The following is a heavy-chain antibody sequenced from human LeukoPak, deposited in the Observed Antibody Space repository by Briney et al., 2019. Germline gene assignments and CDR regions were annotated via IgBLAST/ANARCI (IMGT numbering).Heavy chain of an antibody. Sequence: PSETLSLTCTVSGGSISSYYWSWIRQPPGKGLEWIGTIYHRGSTYYSPSLKSRVTISVDTSKNQFSLNLISVTAADTAVYFCARETYTSSQRDYWGQGTLVTVSS. CDR3: ARETYTSSQRDY. J-gene: IGHJ4*02. CDR2: IYHRGST. V-gene: IGHV4-59*12. CDR1: GGSISSYY. D-gene: IGHD6-13*01.